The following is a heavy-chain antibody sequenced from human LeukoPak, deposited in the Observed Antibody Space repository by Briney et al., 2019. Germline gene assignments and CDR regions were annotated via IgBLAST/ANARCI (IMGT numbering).Heavy chain of an antibody. CDR2: ISYDGSNK. D-gene: IGHD6-13*01. V-gene: IGHV3-30*04. CDR1: GFTFSSYA. J-gene: IGHJ4*02. Sequence: PGGSLRLSCAASGFTFSSYAMHWVRQAPGKGLEWVAVISYDGSNKYYADSVKGRFTISRDNSKNTLYLQMNSLRAEDTAVYYCARGNIAAAAGSFDYWGQGTLVTVSS. CDR3: ARGNIAAAAGSFDY.